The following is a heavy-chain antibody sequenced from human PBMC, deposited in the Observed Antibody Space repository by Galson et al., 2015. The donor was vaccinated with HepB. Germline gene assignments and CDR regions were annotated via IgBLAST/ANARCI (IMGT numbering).Heavy chain of an antibody. D-gene: IGHD2-21*01. V-gene: IGHV3-33*01. CDR2: IWFDGSNK. J-gene: IGHJ4*02. CDR1: GFSMSNYG. CDR3: ARAPTMGWLLDY. Sequence: SLRLSCAASGFSMSNYGMHWVRQAPGKGLEWVAVIWFDGSNKYYRDSVKGRFTISRDISKNTLYLQMNSLRVGDTAVYYCARAPTMGWLLDYWGQGTLVTVSS.